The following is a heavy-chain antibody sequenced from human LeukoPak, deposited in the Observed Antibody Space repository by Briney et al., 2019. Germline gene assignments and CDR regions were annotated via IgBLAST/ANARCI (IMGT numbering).Heavy chain of an antibody. D-gene: IGHD6-13*01. Sequence: SETLSLTCAVYGGSFSGYYWTWIRQPPGKGLEWIGEINHSGSTNYNPSLKSRVTISVDTSKNQFSLKLSSVTAADTAVYYCARVYTRAYSSSWSHNWFDPWGQGTLVTVSS. V-gene: IGHV4-34*01. CDR3: ARVYTRAYSSSWSHNWFDP. CDR1: GGSFSGYY. J-gene: IGHJ5*02. CDR2: INHSGST.